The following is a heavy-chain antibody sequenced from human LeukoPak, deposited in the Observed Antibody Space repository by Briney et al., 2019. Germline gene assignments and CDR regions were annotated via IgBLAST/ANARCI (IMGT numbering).Heavy chain of an antibody. V-gene: IGHV4-39*07. CDR1: GGSISSSSYY. CDR2: IYYSGST. Sequence: PSETLSLTCTVSGGSISSSSYYWGWIRQPPGKGLEWIGSIYYSGSTYYNPSLKSRVTISVDTSKNQFSLKLSSVTAADTAVYYCALSGSYDAGAFDIWGQGTMVTVSS. D-gene: IGHD1-26*01. J-gene: IGHJ3*02. CDR3: ALSGSYDAGAFDI.